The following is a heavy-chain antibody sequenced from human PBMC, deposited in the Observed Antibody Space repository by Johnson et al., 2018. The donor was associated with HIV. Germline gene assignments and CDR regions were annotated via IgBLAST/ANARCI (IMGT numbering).Heavy chain of an antibody. Sequence: VQLVESGGGLVQPGGSLRLSCAASGFTFSIYAMHWVHQAPGKGLEYVSAISSNGGSTYYANSVKGRFTISRDNSKNTLYLQMGSLRAEDMAVYYCARDQRWWLQSPGAFDIWGQGTMVTVSS. CDR2: ISSNGGST. D-gene: IGHD5-24*01. V-gene: IGHV3-64*01. J-gene: IGHJ3*02. CDR1: GFTFSIYA. CDR3: ARDQRWWLQSPGAFDI.